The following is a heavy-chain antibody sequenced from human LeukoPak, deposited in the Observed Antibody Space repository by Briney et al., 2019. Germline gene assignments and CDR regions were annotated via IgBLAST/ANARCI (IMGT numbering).Heavy chain of an antibody. D-gene: IGHD2-21*02. CDR3: SREFPFCGADCFSGVFDI. Sequence: ASVKVSCKASGYTFSSYGINWVRQAPGQGLEWMGWISVINNGNTRYAQNFQGRLTITTDTSTATAYMELRSLRSDDTAVYYCSREFPFCGADCFSGVFDIWGQGTMVTVS. CDR2: ISVINNGNT. CDR1: GYTFSSYG. J-gene: IGHJ3*02. V-gene: IGHV1-18*01.